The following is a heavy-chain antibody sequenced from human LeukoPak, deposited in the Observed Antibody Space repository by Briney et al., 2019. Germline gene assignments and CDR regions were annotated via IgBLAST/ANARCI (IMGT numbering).Heavy chain of an antibody. V-gene: IGHV1-2*02. CDR2: STLTVVA. D-gene: IGHD4-17*01. Sequence: GASVKVSCKPSGYSFTAYWIHWVRQAPGQGLEWLDGSTLTVVAQTMYRSFRAGVTMTRDTSISTAYLELSRLRSDDTAVYYCGLTVTYSYGMDVWGQGTTVTVSS. CDR3: GLTVTYSYGMDV. CDR1: GYSFTAYW. J-gene: IGHJ6*02.